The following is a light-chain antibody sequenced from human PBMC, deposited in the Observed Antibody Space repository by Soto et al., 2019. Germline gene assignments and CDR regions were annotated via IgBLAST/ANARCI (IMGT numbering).Light chain of an antibody. CDR2: DVT. J-gene: IGLJ2*01. CDR1: SSYVGVYYY. Sequence: QSALTQPDSVSGSPGQSITIYCTGTSSYVGVYYYVWWFQQHPGKAPKLMIYDVTKRPSGVSNRFSGSMSGNTASLTISGLQAEDEAHYYCGSYTSSNTLEMVFGGGTKLTV. CDR3: GSYTSSNTLEMV. V-gene: IGLV2-14*03.